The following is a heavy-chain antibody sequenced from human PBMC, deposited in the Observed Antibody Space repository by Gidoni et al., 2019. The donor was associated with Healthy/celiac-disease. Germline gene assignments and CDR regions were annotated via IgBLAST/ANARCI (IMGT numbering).Heavy chain of an antibody. CDR3: TKLRYFDWSSSMDV. CDR1: GFTFSSYW. J-gene: IGHJ6*02. V-gene: IGHV3-74*01. D-gene: IGHD3-9*01. CDR2: INSDGSST. Sequence: EVQLVESGGGLVQPGGSLRLSCAASGFTFSSYWMHWVRQAPGKGLVWVSRINSDGSSTSYADSVKGRFTISRDNAKNTLYLQMNSLRAEDTAVYYCTKLRYFDWSSSMDVWGQGTTVTVSS.